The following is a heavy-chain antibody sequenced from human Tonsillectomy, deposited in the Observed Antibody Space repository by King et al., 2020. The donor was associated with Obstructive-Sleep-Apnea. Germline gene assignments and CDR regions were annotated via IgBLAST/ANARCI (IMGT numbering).Heavy chain of an antibody. V-gene: IGHV4-39*01. Sequence: QLQESGPGLVKPSETLSLTCTISGGSISSSSYYWGWIRQPPGKGLEYIGSIYYSGSTYYNTALKSRVTISIDTSKNQFSLRLTPGTAADTAVYHCAVRYFDWSSQTYDGMDVWGQGTTVTVSS. CDR2: IYYSGST. J-gene: IGHJ6*02. CDR3: AVRYFDWSSQTYDGMDV. CDR1: GGSISSSSYY. D-gene: IGHD3-9*01.